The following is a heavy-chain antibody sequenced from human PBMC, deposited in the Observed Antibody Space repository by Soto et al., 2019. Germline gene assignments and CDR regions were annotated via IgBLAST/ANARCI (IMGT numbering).Heavy chain of an antibody. CDR2: IYYSGST. Sequence: SETLSLTCTVSGGSISSYYWSWIRQPPGKGLEWIGYIYYSGSTNYNPSLKSRVTISVDTSKNQCSLKLSSVTAADTAVYYCARDGEGSSSTWGQGTLVTVSS. J-gene: IGHJ4*02. CDR1: GGSISSYY. V-gene: IGHV4-59*01. D-gene: IGHD6-6*01. CDR3: ARDGEGSSST.